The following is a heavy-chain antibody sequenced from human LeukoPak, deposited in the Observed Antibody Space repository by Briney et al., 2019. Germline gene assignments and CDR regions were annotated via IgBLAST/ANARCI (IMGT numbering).Heavy chain of an antibody. V-gene: IGHV1-46*01. CDR1: GYTFTSHY. CDR2: INPSGGST. Sequence: GASVKVSCKASGYTFTSHYMHWVRQAPGQGLEWMGIINPSGGSTSYAQKFQGRVTMTRDTSTSTVYMELSSLRSEDTAVYYCARHGLERLFDYWGQGTLVTVSS. CDR3: ARHGLERLFDY. J-gene: IGHJ4*02. D-gene: IGHD1-1*01.